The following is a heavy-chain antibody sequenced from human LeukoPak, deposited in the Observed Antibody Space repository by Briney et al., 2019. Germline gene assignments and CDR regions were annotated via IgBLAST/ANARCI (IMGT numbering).Heavy chain of an antibody. CDR1: GFTFGDYA. CDR3: TRDLSHYYYDSSAKGGY. D-gene: IGHD3-22*01. Sequence: GGSLRLSCTASGFTFGDYAMSWARQAPGKGLEWVGFIRSKAYGGTTEYAASVKGRFTISRDDSKSIAYLQMNSLKTEDTAVYYCTRDLSHYYYDSSAKGGYWGQGTLVTVSS. J-gene: IGHJ4*02. CDR2: IRSKAYGGTT. V-gene: IGHV3-49*04.